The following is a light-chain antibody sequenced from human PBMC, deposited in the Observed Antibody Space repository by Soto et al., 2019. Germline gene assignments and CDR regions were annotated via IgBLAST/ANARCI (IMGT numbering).Light chain of an antibody. V-gene: IGLV4-69*01. J-gene: IGLJ1*01. CDR2: LNSDGSH. Sequence: QSVLTQSPSASASLGASVKLTCTLSSGHSNYAIARHQQQPEKGPRYLMKLNSDGSHTKGDGIPDRFSGSSSGAERYLSISSLQSEDEADYYCQTWGSGIHVFGTGTKLTVL. CDR1: SGHSNYA. CDR3: QTWGSGIHV.